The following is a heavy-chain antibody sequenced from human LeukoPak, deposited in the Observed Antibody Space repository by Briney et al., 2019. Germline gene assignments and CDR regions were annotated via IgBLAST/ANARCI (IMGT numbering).Heavy chain of an antibody. CDR3: ARLQGVSRGWSFDY. Sequence: GESLKISCKGSGYSFTSNWIGWVRQMPGKGLEWLGIIYPADPDTTYGPSFQGHVPISADKSTSTAYLQWSSLKASDTAMYYCARLQGVSRGWSFDYWGQGTLVTVSS. CDR1: GYSFTSNW. D-gene: IGHD6-19*01. CDR2: IYPADPDT. J-gene: IGHJ4*02. V-gene: IGHV5-51*01.